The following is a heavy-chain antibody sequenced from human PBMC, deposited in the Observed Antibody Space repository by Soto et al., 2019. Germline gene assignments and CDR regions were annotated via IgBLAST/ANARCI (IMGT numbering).Heavy chain of an antibody. D-gene: IGHD3-9*01. Sequence: TGGSLRLSCAASGFTFSSYSMNWVRQAPGKGLEWVSYISSSSSTIYYADSVKGRFTISRDNAKNSLYLQMNSLRAEDTAVYYFSRLTIQIPPSMEFRCPGITVT. CDR2: ISSSSSTI. J-gene: IGHJ6*02. V-gene: IGHV3-48*01. CDR3: SRLTIQIPPSMEF. CDR1: GFTFSSYS.